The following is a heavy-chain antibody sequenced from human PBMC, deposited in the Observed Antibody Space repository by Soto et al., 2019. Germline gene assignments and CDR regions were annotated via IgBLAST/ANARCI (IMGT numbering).Heavy chain of an antibody. D-gene: IGHD3-10*01. J-gene: IGHJ6*03. CDR1: GFTFSSYW. CDR2: IKQDGSEK. CDR3: ASAKAEVNYYYMDV. V-gene: IGHV3-7*01. Sequence: PGGSLRLSCAASGFTFSSYWMSWVRQAPGKGLEWVANIKQDGSEKYYVDSVKGRFTISRDNAKNSLYLQMNSLRAEDTAVYYCASAKAEVNYYYMDVWGKGTTVTVS.